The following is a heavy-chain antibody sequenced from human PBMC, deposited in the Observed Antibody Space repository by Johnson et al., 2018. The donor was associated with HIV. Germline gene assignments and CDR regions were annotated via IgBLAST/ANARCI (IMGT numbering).Heavy chain of an antibody. CDR3: AKDGYSSSWYPYAFDI. V-gene: IGHV3-9*01. CDR1: GFTFGDFA. CDR2: ISWKSGSI. J-gene: IGHJ3*02. Sequence: VQLVESGGGLAQPGRSLRLSCTGSGFTFGDFAVSWVRQAPGKGLEWVSGISWKSGSIGYADSVKGRFTISRDNAKNSLYLQMNSLRAEDTALYYCAKDGYSSSWYPYAFDIWGQGTMVTVSS. D-gene: IGHD6-13*01.